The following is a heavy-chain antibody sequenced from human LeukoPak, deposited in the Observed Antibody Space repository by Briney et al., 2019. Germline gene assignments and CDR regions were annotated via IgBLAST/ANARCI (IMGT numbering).Heavy chain of an antibody. CDR2: IYYSGST. J-gene: IGHJ4*02. CDR3: ARESFDWLDYYDSSGYYFFDY. Sequence: SETLSLTCTVSGGSIGSGGYYWSWIRQHPGKGLEWIGYIYYSGSTYYNPSLKSRVTISVDTSKNQFSLKLSSVTAADTAVYYCARESFDWLDYYDSSGYYFFDYWGQGTLVTVSS. D-gene: IGHD3-22*01. CDR1: GGSIGSGGYY. V-gene: IGHV4-31*03.